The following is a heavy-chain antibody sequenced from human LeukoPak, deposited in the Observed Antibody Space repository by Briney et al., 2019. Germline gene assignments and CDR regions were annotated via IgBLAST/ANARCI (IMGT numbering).Heavy chain of an antibody. CDR2: VYYSGRT. V-gene: IGHV4-59*01. D-gene: IGHD6-19*01. CDR1: GDSISSSY. Sequence: SETLSLTCTVSGDSISSSYWSWIRQPPGKGLEWIGYVYYSGRTKYNPSLRSRVTISADTSKNQFSLKLSSVTAADTAVYYCARDAIAVAGTRWFDPWGQGTLVTVSS. J-gene: IGHJ5*02. CDR3: ARDAIAVAGTRWFDP.